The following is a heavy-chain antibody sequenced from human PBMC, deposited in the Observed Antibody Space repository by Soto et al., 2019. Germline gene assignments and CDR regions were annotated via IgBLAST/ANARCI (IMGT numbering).Heavy chain of an antibody. CDR3: ARAECSTPNCLTAYYSYGLDV. Sequence: PGGSLRLSCAASGFTFSNFEMHWVRHSPGKGLEWVSYINTAGSTKYYAESVKGRFTISRDNARNSLFLQMNSLRAEDTAVYYCARAECSTPNCLTAYYSYGLDVWGQGTTVTVSS. CDR1: GFTFSNFE. CDR2: INTAGSTK. D-gene: IGHD2-2*01. J-gene: IGHJ6*02. V-gene: IGHV3-48*03.